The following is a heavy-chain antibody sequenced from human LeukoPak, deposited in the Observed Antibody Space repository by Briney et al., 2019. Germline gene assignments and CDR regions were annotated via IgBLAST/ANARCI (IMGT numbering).Heavy chain of an antibody. CDR2: INHSGST. J-gene: IGHJ5*02. Sequence: SETLSLTCAVYGGSFSGYYWRWIRQPPGKGLEWIGEINHSGSTNYNPSLTSRATISVDTSKNQFSLNLRSVTAADTAVYYCARGRGYCSGGSCINWIDPWGQGTLVTVYS. D-gene: IGHD2-15*01. CDR1: GGSFSGYY. V-gene: IGHV4-34*01. CDR3: ARGRGYCSGGSCINWIDP.